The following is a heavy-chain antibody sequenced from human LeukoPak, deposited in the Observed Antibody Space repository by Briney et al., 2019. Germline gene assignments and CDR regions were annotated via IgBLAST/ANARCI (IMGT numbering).Heavy chain of an antibody. CDR3: APVPGSGWSE. V-gene: IGHV3-21*01. J-gene: IGHJ4*02. Sequence: PGGSLRLSCAASGFTFSSYSMNWVRQAPGKGLEWVSSISSSSSCIYYADSVKGRFTISRDNAKNSLYLQMNSLRAEDTAVYYCAPVPGSGWSEWGQGTLVTVSS. CDR1: GFTFSSYS. CDR2: ISSSSSCI. D-gene: IGHD6-19*01.